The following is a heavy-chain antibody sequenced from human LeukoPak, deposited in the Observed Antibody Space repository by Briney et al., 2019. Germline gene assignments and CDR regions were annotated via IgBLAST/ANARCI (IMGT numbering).Heavy chain of an antibody. CDR2: ISSSSSYI. J-gene: IGHJ3*02. CDR3: ARPLSDYDNDHDAFDI. V-gene: IGHV3-21*01. Sequence: PGGSLRLSCAASGFTFSSYSMNWVRQAPGKGLEWVSSISSSSSYIYYADSVKGRFTISRDNAKNSLYLQMNSLRAEDTAVYYCARPLSDYDNDHDAFDIWGQGTMVTVSS. CDR1: GFTFSSYS. D-gene: IGHD3-9*01.